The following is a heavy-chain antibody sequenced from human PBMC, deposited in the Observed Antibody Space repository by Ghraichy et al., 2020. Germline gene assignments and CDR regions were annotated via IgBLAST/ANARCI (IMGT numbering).Heavy chain of an antibody. CDR3: AGRKYFLSGTYYVAVPFEY. CDR2: INHSGRT. CDR1: GVSFSGYS. V-gene: IGHV4-34*01. J-gene: IGHJ4*02. Sequence: SETLSLTCGVSGVSFSGYSWSWIRQSPGKGLEWIGEINHSGRTNYNPSLKNRVTMSADTSKNQVSLRLTSVTAADTAVYYCAGRKYFLSGTYYVAVPFEYWDQGTLVTVSS. D-gene: IGHD3-10*01.